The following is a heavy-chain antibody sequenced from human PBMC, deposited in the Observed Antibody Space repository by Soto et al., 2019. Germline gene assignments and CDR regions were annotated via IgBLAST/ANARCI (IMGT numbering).Heavy chain of an antibody. CDR2: IYYSVST. V-gene: IGHV4-59*01. Sequence: SETLSLTCTVSGGSISSYYWSWIRQPPGKGLEWIGYIYYSVSTNYNPSLKSRVTISVDTSKNQFSLKLSSVTAADTAVYYCARDRGISARPYYYYGMDVWGQGTTVTVSS. J-gene: IGHJ6*02. CDR3: ARDRGISARPYYYYGMDV. D-gene: IGHD6-6*01. CDR1: GGSISSYY.